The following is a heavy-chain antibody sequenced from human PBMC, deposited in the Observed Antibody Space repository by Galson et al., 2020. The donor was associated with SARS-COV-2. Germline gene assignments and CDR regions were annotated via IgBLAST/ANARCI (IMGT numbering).Heavy chain of an antibody. CDR1: GFTISSYA. V-gene: IGHV3-30*04. D-gene: IGHD6-19*01. J-gene: IGHJ4*02. CDR2: ISYDGSNK. Sequence: GGSLRLSCAASGFTISSYAMHWVRQAPGKGLEWVAVISYDGSNKYYADSVKGRFTISRDNSKNTLYLQMNSLRAEDTAVYYCASSARGVAGAVDYWGQGTLVTVSS. CDR3: ASSARGVAGAVDY.